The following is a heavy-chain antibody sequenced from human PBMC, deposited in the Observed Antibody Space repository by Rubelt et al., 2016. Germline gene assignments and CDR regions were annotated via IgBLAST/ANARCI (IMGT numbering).Heavy chain of an antibody. Sequence: GFTLNNYWMHWVRQAPGKGLVWVSEIKYDGSATNYADSVKGRFTISRDSAMSTLYLQMNSLRVEDTAVYYCARMGHFDTSGYYGYVQDWGQGTLVTVSS. CDR1: GFTLNNYW. CDR3: ARMGHFDTSGYYGYVQD. J-gene: IGHJ1*01. CDR2: IKYDGSAT. D-gene: IGHD3-22*01. V-gene: IGHV3-74*01.